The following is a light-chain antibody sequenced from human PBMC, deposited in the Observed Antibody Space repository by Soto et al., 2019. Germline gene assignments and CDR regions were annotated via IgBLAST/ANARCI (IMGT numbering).Light chain of an antibody. CDR3: QQSGNSLFP. Sequence: IVLTQSPGTLSLSPGERATLSCRASQSVPNSYVAWYQQKPGQSPRLYIYGATNRDSGIPDRFSGSGSGTDVTLTISRLDPKDFAVYYWQQSGNSLFPFGRGTQVDIK. V-gene: IGKV3-20*01. CDR1: QSVPNSY. J-gene: IGKJ3*01. CDR2: GAT.